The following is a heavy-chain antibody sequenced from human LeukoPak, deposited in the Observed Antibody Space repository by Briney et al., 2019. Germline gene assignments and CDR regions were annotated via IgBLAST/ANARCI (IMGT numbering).Heavy chain of an antibody. CDR1: GYTFTSYD. J-gene: IGHJ4*02. CDR3: ARLTNAANFLDY. Sequence: ASVKVSCKASGYTFTSYDITWVRQAPGQGLDWMGWITPYNGNTDYVQKFQGRVTMTADTSTSTAYMELRSLTSDDTAVYYCARLTNAANFLDYWGQGSLVTVSS. D-gene: IGHD2-15*01. CDR2: ITPYNGNT. V-gene: IGHV1-18*01.